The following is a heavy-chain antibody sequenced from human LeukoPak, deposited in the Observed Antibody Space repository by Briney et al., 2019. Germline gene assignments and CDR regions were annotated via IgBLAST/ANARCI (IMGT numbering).Heavy chain of an antibody. CDR2: INPNSGGT. D-gene: IGHD6-19*01. CDR3: ARAAGRWGVW. V-gene: IGHV1-2*02. CDR1: GFTFTAYY. Sequence: ASVKVSCKASGFTFTAYYMHWVRQAPGQRLEWMGWINPNSGGTNYAQKFQGRVTMTRDTSISTAYMELSRLRSDDTAVYYCARAAGRWGVWWGQGTLVTVSS. J-gene: IGHJ4*02.